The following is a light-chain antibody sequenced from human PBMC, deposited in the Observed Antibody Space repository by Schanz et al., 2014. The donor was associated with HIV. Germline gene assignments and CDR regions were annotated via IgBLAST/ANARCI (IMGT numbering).Light chain of an antibody. CDR3: QQYTSCSHT. V-gene: IGKV1-5*03. CDR1: QSVGSW. Sequence: DIQMTQPPSTLSASVGDTVTIACRARQSVGSWLAGYQQKPGKAPKLLIYQASVLESGVPPRFSGSGSGTEFFLAISRLQPDDFAIYYCQQYTSCSHTFGQGTTL. CDR2: QAS. J-gene: IGKJ2*01.